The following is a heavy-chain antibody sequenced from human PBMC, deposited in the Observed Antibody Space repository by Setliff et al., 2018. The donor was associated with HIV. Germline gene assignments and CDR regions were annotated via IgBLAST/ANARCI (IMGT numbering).Heavy chain of an antibody. D-gene: IGHD2-8*02. CDR3: ARGALLAAFDFDH. J-gene: IGHJ4*01. CDR2: INVGSGDT. V-gene: IGHV1-3*01. Sequence: GASVKVSCKASGYTFTTYSLHWVRQAPGQSLEWMGWINVGSGDTKYSQDFQGRLSLTRDTSANTVYMELSSLTSDDTAVYFCARGALLAAFDFDHWGHGTLVTVSS. CDR1: GYTFTTYS.